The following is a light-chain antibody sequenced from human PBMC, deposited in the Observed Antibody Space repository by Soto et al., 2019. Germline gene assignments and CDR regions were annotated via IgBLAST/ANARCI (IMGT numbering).Light chain of an antibody. CDR2: KAS. V-gene: IGKV1-5*03. CDR3: QQYNSFAWT. J-gene: IGKJ1*01. Sequence: DIQMTQSPSSLSASVGDRVTITCRARQSISGWLAWFQQKPGKSPRLLIYKASSLESGVPSRFSGSGSGTEFTLTISSLQADDFGTYYCQQYNSFAWTFGQGTKVEIK. CDR1: QSISGW.